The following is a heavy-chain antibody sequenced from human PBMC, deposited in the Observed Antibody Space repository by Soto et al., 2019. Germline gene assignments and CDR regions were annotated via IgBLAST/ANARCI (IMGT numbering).Heavy chain of an antibody. CDR3: ARDQTKWLTEAFDI. Sequence: HVQLVQSGAEVKKPGASLKVSCKASGYTFISYGVSWVRQAPGQGLEWLGWISPYNGNTNYAQMFQGRITMTTDTSTSSVYMDLRSLRTDDTAVYYCARDQTKWLTEAFDIWGQGTMVVVSS. D-gene: IGHD5-12*01. CDR2: ISPYNGNT. V-gene: IGHV1-18*01. CDR1: GYTFISYG. J-gene: IGHJ3*02.